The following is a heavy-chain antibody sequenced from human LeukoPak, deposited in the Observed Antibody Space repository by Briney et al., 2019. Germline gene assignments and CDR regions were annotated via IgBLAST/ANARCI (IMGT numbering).Heavy chain of an antibody. CDR2: ISAYNGNT. J-gene: IGHJ4*02. CDR1: GYTFTSYG. V-gene: IGHV1-18*01. D-gene: IGHD3-10*01. Sequence: ASVKVSCKASGYTFTSYGISWVRQAPGQGLEWMGWISAYNGNTNYAQKLQGRVTLTTDTSTSAAYMELRSLRSDDTAVYYCARDGRFGELFDYWGQGTLVTVSS. CDR3: ARDGRFGELFDY.